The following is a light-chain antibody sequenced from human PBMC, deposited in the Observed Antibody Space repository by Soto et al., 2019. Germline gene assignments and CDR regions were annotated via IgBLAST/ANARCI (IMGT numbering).Light chain of an antibody. CDR2: SNN. V-gene: IGLV1-44*01. Sequence: QSVLTQPPSASGIPGQRVTISCSGSSSNIGSNTVNWYQQLPGTAPKLLIYSNNQRPSGIPDRLSGSKSGTSASLAISGLQSEDEADYYGAAWDDSLNANYVFGTGTKLTGL. J-gene: IGLJ1*01. CDR3: AAWDDSLNANYV. CDR1: SSNIGSNT.